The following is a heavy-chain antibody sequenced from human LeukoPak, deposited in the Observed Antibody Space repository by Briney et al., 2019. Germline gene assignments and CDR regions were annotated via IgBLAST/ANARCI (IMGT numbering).Heavy chain of an antibody. CDR2: IYSGGST. CDR1: VFSVSSNY. Sequence: GGSLRLPRAASVFSVSSNYMSWVRQAPGKALEWVSVIYSGGSTYYADSVKGRFTISKDNSKNTLYLQMNSLRAEDTTVYRCASGGPVTPLDYWGQGTLVTVSS. CDR3: ASGGPVTPLDY. D-gene: IGHD4-23*01. V-gene: IGHV3-66*02. J-gene: IGHJ4*02.